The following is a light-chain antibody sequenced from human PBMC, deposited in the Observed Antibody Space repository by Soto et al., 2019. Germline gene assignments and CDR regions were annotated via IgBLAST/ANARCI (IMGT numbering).Light chain of an antibody. J-gene: IGLJ1*01. V-gene: IGLV2-14*01. CDR3: SSFRSGNTL. CDR2: EVS. CDR1: SSDIGGYNF. Sequence: QSALSQPASVSWSPGQSITIACTGTSSDIGGYNFVSWYHQHPGKAPKLMIYEVSNRPSGVSDRFSGSKSGNTASLTISGLQAEEEADYYCSSFRSGNTLFGTGTKVTVL.